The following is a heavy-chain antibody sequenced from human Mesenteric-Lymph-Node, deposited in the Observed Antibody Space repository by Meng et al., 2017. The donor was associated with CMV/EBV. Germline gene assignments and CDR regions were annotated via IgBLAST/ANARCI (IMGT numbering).Heavy chain of an antibody. CDR3: ARDKRGPYYYYGMDV. V-gene: IGHV4-4*02. D-gene: IGHD3-10*01. Sequence: GSLRLSCAVSGGSISSSNWWSWVRQPPGKGLEWIGEIYHSGGTNYNPSLKSRVTISVDKSKNQFSLKLSSVTAADTAVYYCARDKRGPYYYYGMDVWGQGTTVTVSS. J-gene: IGHJ6*02. CDR1: GGSISSSNW. CDR2: IYHSGGT.